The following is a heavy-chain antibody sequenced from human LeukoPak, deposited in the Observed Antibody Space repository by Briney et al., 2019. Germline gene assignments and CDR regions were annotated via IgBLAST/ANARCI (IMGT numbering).Heavy chain of an antibody. CDR1: GYTFTSYA. J-gene: IGHJ6*02. Sequence: ASVKVSCKASGYTFTSYAMHWVRQAPGQRLEWMGWINAGNGNTKYSQKFQGRVTITRDTSASTAYMELSSLGSEDTAVYYCARAPGADYDFWSGYYIYYYGMDVWGQGTTVTVSS. CDR3: ARAPGADYDFWSGYYIYYYGMDV. CDR2: INAGNGNT. D-gene: IGHD3-3*01. V-gene: IGHV1-3*01.